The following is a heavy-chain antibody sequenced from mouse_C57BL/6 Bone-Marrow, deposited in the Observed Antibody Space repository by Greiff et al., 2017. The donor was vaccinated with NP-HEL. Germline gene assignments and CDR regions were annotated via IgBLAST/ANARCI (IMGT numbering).Heavy chain of an antibody. CDR2: IYPSDSET. CDR3: ARRRYYGSSHY. J-gene: IGHJ2*01. Sequence: VQLQQPGAELVRPGSSVKLSCKASGYTFTSYWMDWVKQRPGQGLEWIGNIYPSDSETHYNQKFKDKATLTVDKSSSTAYMQLSSLTSEDSAVYYCARRRYYGSSHYWGQGTTLTVSS. CDR1: GYTFTSYW. V-gene: IGHV1-61*01. D-gene: IGHD1-1*01.